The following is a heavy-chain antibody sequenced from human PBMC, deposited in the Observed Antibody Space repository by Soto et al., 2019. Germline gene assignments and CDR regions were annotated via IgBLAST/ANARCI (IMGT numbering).Heavy chain of an antibody. V-gene: IGHV3-23*01. J-gene: IGHJ4*02. CDR3: AKDRDADDVGAPIDY. CDR2: ISGSGGST. D-gene: IGHD3-10*01. CDR1: GFTFSSYA. Sequence: EVRLLESGGGLVQPGGSLRLSCAASGFTFSSYAMSWVRQAPGKGLEWVSAISGSGGSTYYADSVKGRFTISRDNSKNTLYLQMNSLRAEDTAVYYCAKDRDADDVGAPIDYWGQGTLVTVSS.